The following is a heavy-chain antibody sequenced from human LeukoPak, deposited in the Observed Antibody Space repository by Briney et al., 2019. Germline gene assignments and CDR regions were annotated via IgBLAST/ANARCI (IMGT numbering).Heavy chain of an antibody. CDR1: GFTVNNNY. V-gene: IGHV3-53*01. CDR2: IYSGDIT. D-gene: IGHD5-18*01. J-gene: IGHJ4*02. CDR3: ARGSGYNYGFPDY. Sequence: GGSLRLSCAASGFTVNNNYMSWVRQAPGKGLEWVSIIYSGDITYYADSVKGRFTISRDNSKNTLYLQMNSLRAEDTAVYYCARGSGYNYGFPDYWGQGTLVTVSS.